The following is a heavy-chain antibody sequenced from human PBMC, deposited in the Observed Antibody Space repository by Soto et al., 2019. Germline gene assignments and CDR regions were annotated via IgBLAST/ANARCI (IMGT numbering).Heavy chain of an antibody. D-gene: IGHD7-27*01. CDR2: IKSKTDGGTT. V-gene: IGHV3-15*01. CDR3: TTDFRLGIART. CDR1: GLTFSNAW. Sequence: GGSLRLSCAASGLTFSNAWMSWVRQAPGKGLEWVGRIKSKTDGGTTDYAAPVKGRFTISRDDSKNTLYLQMNSLKTGDTAVYYCTTDFRLGIARTWGQGTLVTVSS. J-gene: IGHJ5*02.